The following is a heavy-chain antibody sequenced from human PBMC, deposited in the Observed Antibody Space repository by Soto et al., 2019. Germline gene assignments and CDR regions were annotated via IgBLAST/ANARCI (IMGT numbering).Heavy chain of an antibody. Sequence: QVQLVQSGAEVKKPGASVKVSCKASGYTFTSYYMHWVRQAPGQGLEWMGIINPSGGSTSYAQKFQGRVTMTRDTSTSTVYMELSSLRSEDTAVYYCARSLGYCSGGSCYSSWETIYYYMDVWGKGTTVTVSS. D-gene: IGHD2-15*01. V-gene: IGHV1-46*03. J-gene: IGHJ6*03. CDR1: GYTFTSYY. CDR2: INPSGGST. CDR3: ARSLGYCSGGSCYSSWETIYYYMDV.